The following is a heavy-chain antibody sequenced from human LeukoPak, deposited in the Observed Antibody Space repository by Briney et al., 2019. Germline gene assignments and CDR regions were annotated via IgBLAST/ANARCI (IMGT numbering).Heavy chain of an antibody. CDR3: AKCVSAYWSEN. J-gene: IGHJ4*02. Sequence: ASVKVSCKASGYTFASYGISWVPQAPGQGLEWMGWISAYNGNTNYAQKFQGRLTMTTDTSTSTAYMELKSLRSNDTAVYYCAKCVSAYWSENWGQGTLVTVS. D-gene: IGHD3-3*01. CDR2: ISAYNGNT. V-gene: IGHV1-18*01. CDR1: GYTFASYG.